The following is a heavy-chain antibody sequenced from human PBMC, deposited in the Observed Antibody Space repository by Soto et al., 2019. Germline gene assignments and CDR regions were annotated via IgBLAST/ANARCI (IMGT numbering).Heavy chain of an antibody. CDR1: GYTVTAYY. CDR3: ATFKQPPNGIDF. CDR2: INPKSGDT. J-gene: IGHJ4*02. Sequence: ASVKVSCKASGYTVTAYYIYWVRQAPGQGLEWVGRINPKSGDTNSAQRFQGRVTMTRDTSISTAYLELSHLRSDDTAFYYCATFKQPPNGIDFCGKGTLVTVS. D-gene: IGHD2-8*01. V-gene: IGHV1-2*06.